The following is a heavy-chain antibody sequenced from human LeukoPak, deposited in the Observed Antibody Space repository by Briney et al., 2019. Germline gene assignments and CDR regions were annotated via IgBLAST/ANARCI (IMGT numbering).Heavy chain of an antibody. V-gene: IGHV4-61*02. CDR3: ARDGVVTMELDS. J-gene: IGHJ4*02. CDR2: IYPSGNT. D-gene: IGHD3-3*01. Sequence: SETLSLTCTVSGESLSNSRHYWSWIRHPAGKGLEWIGRIYPSGNTNYNPPLKSRLTISLHTSKNQFSLNLKSVTAADTAMYYCARDGVVTMELDSWGQGTLVTVSS. CDR1: GESLSNSRHY.